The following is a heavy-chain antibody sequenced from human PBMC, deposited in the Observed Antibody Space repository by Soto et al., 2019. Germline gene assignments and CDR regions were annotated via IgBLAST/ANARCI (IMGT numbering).Heavy chain of an antibody. V-gene: IGHV1-69*13. CDR3: ARESDTAMEPKADFDY. J-gene: IGHJ4*02. CDR1: GGTFSSYA. Sequence: SVKVSCKASGGTFSSYAISWVRQAPGQGLEWMGGIIPIFGTANYAQKFQGRVTITADESTSTAYMELSSLRSEDTAVYHCARESDTAMEPKADFDYWGQGTLVTVSS. D-gene: IGHD5-18*01. CDR2: IIPIFGTA.